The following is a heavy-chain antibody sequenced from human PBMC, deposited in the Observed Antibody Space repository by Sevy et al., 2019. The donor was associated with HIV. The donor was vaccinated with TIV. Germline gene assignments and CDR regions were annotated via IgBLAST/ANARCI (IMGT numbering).Heavy chain of an antibody. V-gene: IGHV1-24*01. CDR3: ATAVCCWSLNYDSSGSGYYFDY. CDR2: FDPEDGET. Sequence: ASVKVSCKVSGYTLTELSMHWVRQAPGKGLEWMGGFDPEDGETIYAQKFQGRVTMTEDTFTDTAYIELSSLRSQDTAVYYCATAVCCWSLNYDSSGSGYYFDYWGQGTLVTVSS. CDR1: GYTLTELS. D-gene: IGHD3-22*01. J-gene: IGHJ4*02.